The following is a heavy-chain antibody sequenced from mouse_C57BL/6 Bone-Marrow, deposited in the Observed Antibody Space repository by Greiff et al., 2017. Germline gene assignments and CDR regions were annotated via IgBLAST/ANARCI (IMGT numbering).Heavy chain of an antibody. CDR3: TTWWFPWFAY. CDR1: GFNIKDDY. V-gene: IGHV14-4*01. CDR2: IDPENGDT. J-gene: IGHJ3*01. D-gene: IGHD1-1*02. Sequence: EVQLQQSGAELVRPGASVKLSCTASGFNIKDDYMHWVKQRPEQGLEWIGWIDPENGDTEYASKFQGKATIPADTSSNTAYLQLSSLTSEDTAVYYCTTWWFPWFAYWGQGTLVTVSA.